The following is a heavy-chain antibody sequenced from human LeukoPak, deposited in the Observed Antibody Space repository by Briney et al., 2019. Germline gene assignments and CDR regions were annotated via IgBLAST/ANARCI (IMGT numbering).Heavy chain of an antibody. CDR3: ARVPYNWNDRSWFDP. CDR1: GGSISSGSYY. J-gene: IGHJ5*02. D-gene: IGHD1-20*01. Sequence: SETLSLTXTVSGGSISSGSYYWSCIRQPAGKGLEWIGRIYTSGSTNYNPSLKSRVTISVDTSKNQFSLKLSSVTAADTAVYYCARVPYNWNDRSWFDPWGQGTLVTVSS. CDR2: IYTSGST. V-gene: IGHV4-61*02.